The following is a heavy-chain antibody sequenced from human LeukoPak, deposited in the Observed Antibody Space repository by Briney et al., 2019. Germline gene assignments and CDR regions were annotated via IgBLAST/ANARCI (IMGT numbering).Heavy chain of an antibody. Sequence: PSETLSLTCTVSGGSISSSSYYWGWIRQPPGKGLEWIGSIYYSGSTYYNPSLKSRVTISVDTSKNQFSLKLSSVTAADTAVYYCARELNEEGITIFGVVIRSYNWFDPWGQGTLVTVSS. CDR3: ARELNEEGITIFGVVIRSYNWFDP. CDR2: IYYSGST. V-gene: IGHV4-39*07. J-gene: IGHJ5*02. D-gene: IGHD3-3*01. CDR1: GGSISSSSYY.